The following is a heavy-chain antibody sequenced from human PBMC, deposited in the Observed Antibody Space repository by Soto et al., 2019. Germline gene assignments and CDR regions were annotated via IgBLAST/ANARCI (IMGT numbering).Heavy chain of an antibody. V-gene: IGHV3-23*01. D-gene: IGHD6-19*01. J-gene: IGHJ3*02. Sequence: EVQLLESGGGLVQPGGSLRLSCAASGFTFSSYAMSWVRQAPGKGLEWVSAISGSGGSTYYADSVKGRFTISRDNSKKTLYMQMNSLSAEDTAVYYCANVRRRWYSSGHDAFDIWGRGTMVTVSS. CDR2: ISGSGGST. CDR1: GFTFSSYA. CDR3: ANVRRRWYSSGHDAFDI.